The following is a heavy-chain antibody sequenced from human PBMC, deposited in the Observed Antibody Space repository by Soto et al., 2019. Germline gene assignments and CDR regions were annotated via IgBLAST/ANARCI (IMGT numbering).Heavy chain of an antibody. Sequence: QVQVVQSGAEVKRPGSSVKVCCTASGGTFSNHAINWVRQAPGQGLEWMGVIIPIFGTTDYAQEFQGRVSFTADESTTTAYMELSSLRSEDTAMYYCATDQTREGTYDGNSLDYWGQGTLLTVSS. D-gene: IGHD5-12*01. J-gene: IGHJ4*02. CDR1: GGTFSNHA. V-gene: IGHV1-69*12. CDR2: IIPIFGTT. CDR3: ATDQTREGTYDGNSLDY.